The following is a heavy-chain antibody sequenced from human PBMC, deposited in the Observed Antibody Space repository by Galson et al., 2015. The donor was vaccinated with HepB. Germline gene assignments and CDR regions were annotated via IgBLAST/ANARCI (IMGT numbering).Heavy chain of an antibody. V-gene: IGHV3-23*01. CDR3: AKDLSSSGCYGIDY. D-gene: IGHD6-19*01. CDR1: GFTFNSYA. Sequence: SLRLSCAASGFTFNSYAMNWVRQAPGKGLEWVSAISGSGGSTYYADSVKGRLTISRDNSKDTLYLQMNSLRAEDTAVYYCAKDLSSSGCYGIDYWGQGTLVTVSS. CDR2: ISGSGGST. J-gene: IGHJ4*02.